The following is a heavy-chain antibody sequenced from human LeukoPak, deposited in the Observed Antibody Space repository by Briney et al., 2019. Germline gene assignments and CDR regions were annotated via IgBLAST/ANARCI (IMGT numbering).Heavy chain of an antibody. CDR2: INGNGDST. CDR3: ANVRYKYGKDY. J-gene: IGHJ4*02. V-gene: IGHV3-23*01. Sequence: PGGSLRLSCAASGFTFSRYAMSWVRQAPGKGLEWVSGINGNGDSTYYADSAKGRFTISRDNSKNTLYLQMNSLRAEDTAVYYCANVRYKYGKDYGGQGSLVTVPS. D-gene: IGHD5-18*01. CDR1: GFTFSRYA.